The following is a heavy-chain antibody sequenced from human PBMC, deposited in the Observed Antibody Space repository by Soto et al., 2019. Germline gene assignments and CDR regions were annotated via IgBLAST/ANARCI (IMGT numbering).Heavy chain of an antibody. Sequence: GGSLRLSCVGPGFIFSSYYMNWVRQAPGKGLEWVSSISGGSAYIYYADSVKGRFTISRDNAKNSLYLEMNSLRVEDTAVYYCVRVWRLVGRYGMDVWGQGTTVTVSS. CDR2: ISGGSAYI. J-gene: IGHJ6*02. D-gene: IGHD6-25*01. V-gene: IGHV3-21*01. CDR1: GFIFSSYY. CDR3: VRVWRLVGRYGMDV.